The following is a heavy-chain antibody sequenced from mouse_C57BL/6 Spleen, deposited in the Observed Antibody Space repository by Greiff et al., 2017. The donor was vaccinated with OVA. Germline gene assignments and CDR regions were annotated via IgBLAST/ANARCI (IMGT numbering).Heavy chain of an antibody. Sequence: DVMLVESGGGLVKPGGSLKLSCAASGFTFSDYGMHWVRQAPEKGLEWVAYISSGSSTIYYADTVKGRFTISRDNAKNTLFLQMTSLRSEDTAMYYCARKAVADYFDYWGQGTTLTVSS. CDR2: ISSGSSTI. J-gene: IGHJ2*01. CDR1: GFTFSDYG. D-gene: IGHD1-1*01. V-gene: IGHV5-17*01. CDR3: ARKAVADYFDY.